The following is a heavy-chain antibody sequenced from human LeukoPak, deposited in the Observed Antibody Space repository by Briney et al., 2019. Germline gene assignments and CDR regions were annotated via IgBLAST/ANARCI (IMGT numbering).Heavy chain of an antibody. CDR1: GFTFSSYW. CDR3: TKGGHGDY. D-gene: IGHD2-21*02. CDR2: LSGDGSDT. Sequence: PGGSLRLSCAASGFTFSSYWMHWVRQAPGKGLEWVSTLSGDGSDTYYADSVRGRFTISRDTSKNTLFLQMNSLRADDTAIYYCTKGGHGDYWGQGTMVTVSS. V-gene: IGHV3-23*01. J-gene: IGHJ4*02.